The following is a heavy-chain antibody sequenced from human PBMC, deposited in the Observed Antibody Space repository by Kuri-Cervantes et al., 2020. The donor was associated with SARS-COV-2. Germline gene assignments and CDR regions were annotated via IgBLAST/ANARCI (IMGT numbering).Heavy chain of an antibody. D-gene: IGHD6-19*01. J-gene: IGHJ4*02. CDR2: IYESGDT. Sequence: SETLSLTCSVSGASISSSTYYWGWLRQSPGKGLDSLGSIYESGDTYYSSSLKRRLRLSVETSKNQFSLKLRSVTAADRAVYYCARQGSSGWYLGYWGQGTLVTVSS. V-gene: IGHV4-39*01. CDR3: ARQGSSGWYLGY. CDR1: GASISSSTYY.